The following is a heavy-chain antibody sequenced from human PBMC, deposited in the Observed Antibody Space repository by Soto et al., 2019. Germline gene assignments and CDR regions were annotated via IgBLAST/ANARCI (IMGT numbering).Heavy chain of an antibody. CDR3: ARLFYDSSGYHSGNWFDP. CDR2: IYYSGST. D-gene: IGHD3-22*01. J-gene: IGHJ5*02. Sequence: SETLSLTCTVSGGSISSYYWSWIRQPPGKGLEWIGYIYYSGSTNYNPSLKSRVTISVDTSKNQFSLKLSSVTAADTAVYYCARLFYDSSGYHSGNWFDPWGQGTLVTVSS. CDR1: GGSISSYY. V-gene: IGHV4-59*08.